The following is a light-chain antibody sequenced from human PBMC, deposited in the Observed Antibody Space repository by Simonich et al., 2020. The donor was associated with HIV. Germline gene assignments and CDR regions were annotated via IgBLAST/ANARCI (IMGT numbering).Light chain of an antibody. V-gene: IGLV2-14*03. Sequence: QSALTQPASVSGSPGQSITISCTGSSSDVGGYNHVSWYQQHPGKAPKLMIYDVSKRPSGVSNRFSGSKSGNTASLTISGLQAEDEADYYCCSYASSSTVFGGGTKLTVL. CDR2: DVS. CDR1: SSDVGGYNH. CDR3: CSYASSSTV. J-gene: IGLJ2*01.